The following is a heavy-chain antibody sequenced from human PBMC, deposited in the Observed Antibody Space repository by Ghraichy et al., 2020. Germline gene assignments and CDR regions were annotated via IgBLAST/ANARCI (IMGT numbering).Heavy chain of an antibody. J-gene: IGHJ4*02. CDR2: INHSGST. CDR3: ARGTPYYDILTGTHPGDFDY. CDR1: GGSFSGYY. V-gene: IGHV4-34*01. D-gene: IGHD3-9*01. Sequence: SETLSLTCAVYGGSFSGYYWSWIRQPPGKGLEWIGEINHSGSTNYNPSLKSRVTISVDTSKNQFSLKLSSVTAADTAVYYCARGTPYYDILTGTHPGDFDYWGQGTLVTVSS.